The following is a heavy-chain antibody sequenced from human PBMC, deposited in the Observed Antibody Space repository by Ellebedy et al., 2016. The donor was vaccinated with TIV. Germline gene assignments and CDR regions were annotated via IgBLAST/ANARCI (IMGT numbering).Heavy chain of an antibody. CDR2: LSGSGGTT. Sequence: GESLKISCAGSGFSFSNYAMHWVRQAPGEGLEWVSGLSGSGGTTHYADSVKGRFTISRDNSKNILYLQMTGLRAADTATYFCAIDRASGTYPNWFDPWGRGTLVSVSS. CDR1: GFSFSNYA. J-gene: IGHJ5*02. V-gene: IGHV3-23*01. CDR3: AIDRASGTYPNWFDP. D-gene: IGHD1-26*01.